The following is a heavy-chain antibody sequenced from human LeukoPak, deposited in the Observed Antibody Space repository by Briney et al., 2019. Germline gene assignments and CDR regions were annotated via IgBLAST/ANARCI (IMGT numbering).Heavy chain of an antibody. CDR3: ARDKRGYCSGGSCLPPNYFDY. D-gene: IGHD2-15*01. V-gene: IGHV3-11*01. J-gene: IGHJ4*02. CDR2: ISSSGSTI. Sequence: GGSLRLSCAASGFTFSDYYMSWIRQAPGKGLEWVSYISSSGSTIYYADSVKGRFTISRDNAKNSLYLQMNSLRAEDTAVYYCARDKRGYCSGGSCLPPNYFDYWGQGTLVTVSS. CDR1: GFTFSDYY.